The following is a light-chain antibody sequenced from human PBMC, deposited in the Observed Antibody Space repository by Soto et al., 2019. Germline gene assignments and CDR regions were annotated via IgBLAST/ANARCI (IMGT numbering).Light chain of an antibody. V-gene: IGKV1-5*01. CDR3: QQSYTLRT. J-gene: IGKJ1*01. CDR1: ESVSKW. Sequence: DIQMTQSPSFLSASVGDKVTITCRATESVSKWLAWYQEKPGNPPRPLIYDASSLESGVPSRFSGSGSGTEFTLTISSLQPGDFATYYCQQSYTLRTFGQGTKVDIK. CDR2: DAS.